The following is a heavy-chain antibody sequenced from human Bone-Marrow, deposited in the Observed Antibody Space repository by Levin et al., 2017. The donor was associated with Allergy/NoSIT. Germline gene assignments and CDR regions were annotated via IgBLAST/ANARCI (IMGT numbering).Heavy chain of an antibody. Sequence: PGGSLRLSCAASGFTFSDHGMHWVRQAPGKGLEWVAIIWFDGTYKYYGDSVRGRFTISRDNSKNTLYLQVNNLRDEDTAVYYCARDVMYQGFSYYYMDVWGKGTTVTVSS. CDR3: ARDVMYQGFSYYYMDV. J-gene: IGHJ6*03. CDR2: IWFDGTYK. V-gene: IGHV3-33*01. CDR1: GFTFSDHG. D-gene: IGHD2-2*01.